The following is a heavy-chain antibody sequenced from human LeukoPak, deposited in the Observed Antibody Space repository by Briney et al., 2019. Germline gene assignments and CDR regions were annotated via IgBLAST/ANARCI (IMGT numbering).Heavy chain of an antibody. Sequence: SETLSLTCTVSGGSISSYYWSWIRQPAGKGLEWIGRIYTSGSTNYNPSLKSRVTMSVDTSKNQFSLKLSSVTAADTAVYYCARDGSSWYDYYYYGMDVWGQGTTVTVSS. CDR3: ARDGSSWYDYYYYGMDV. CDR1: GGSISSYY. V-gene: IGHV4-4*07. CDR2: IYTSGST. D-gene: IGHD6-13*01. J-gene: IGHJ6*02.